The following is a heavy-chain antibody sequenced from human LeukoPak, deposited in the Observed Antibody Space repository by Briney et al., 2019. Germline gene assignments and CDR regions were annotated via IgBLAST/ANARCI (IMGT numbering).Heavy chain of an antibody. CDR2: ISGTGGST. CDR1: GFTFSDYY. J-gene: IGHJ4*02. V-gene: IGHV3-23*01. Sequence: GGSLRLSCAASGFTFSDYYMSWVRQAPGKGLEWVSAISGTGGSTYYADSVKGRFTISRDNSKNTLYLQMNSLRAEDTAVYYCAKDGPGYYFDYWGQGTLVTVSS. CDR3: AKDGPGYYFDY. D-gene: IGHD6-25*01.